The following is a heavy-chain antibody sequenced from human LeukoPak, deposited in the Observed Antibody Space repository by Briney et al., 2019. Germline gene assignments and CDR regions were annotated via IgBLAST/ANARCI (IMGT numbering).Heavy chain of an antibody. V-gene: IGHV3-23*01. J-gene: IGHJ4*02. D-gene: IGHD2-15*01. CDR3: AKSLGSIDIDYYFDY. CDR1: GFTFTSYA. CDR2: ISGSSDTT. Sequence: GGSLRLSCAASGFTFTSYAVSWVRQAPGKGLKWLSSISGSSDTTYYADSVKGRFTISRDNSKNTLYLQMNSLRAEDTAVYYCAKSLGSIDIDYYFDYWGQGTLVTVSS.